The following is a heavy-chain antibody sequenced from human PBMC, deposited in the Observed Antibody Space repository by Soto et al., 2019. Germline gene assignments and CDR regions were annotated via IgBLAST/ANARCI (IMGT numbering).Heavy chain of an antibody. CDR3: AQTTGWPGFDY. CDR2: IYKGERT. CDR1: VAPIRNFY. J-gene: IGHJ4*02. Sequence: QVHLQESGPGLVKPSETMSLTCTASVAPIRNFYWNWVRQFPGKGLEWIGHIYKGERTNYNPSLKSRVTISVDTSKNQFSLKLSSVTVADTAVYYCAQTTGWPGFDYWGQGTLVAVSS. D-gene: IGHD6-19*01. V-gene: IGHV4-59*01.